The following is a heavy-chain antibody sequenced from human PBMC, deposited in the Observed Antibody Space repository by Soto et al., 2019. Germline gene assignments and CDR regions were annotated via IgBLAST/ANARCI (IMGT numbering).Heavy chain of an antibody. CDR3: ARGPDDSDVPRWDH. J-gene: IGHJ4*02. D-gene: IGHD4-17*01. CDR2: INLRGGTT. CDR1: GYNFNQYY. V-gene: IGHV1-46*02. Sequence: QVQLVQSGPEVRKPGASVRLSCATSGYNFNQYYIHWVRQAPGQGLEWMGIINLRGGTTEYAHKFRGRVTVPGATSTRTAYMELSSLRSEDTAVYFCARGPDDSDVPRWDHWGQGTLITVSS.